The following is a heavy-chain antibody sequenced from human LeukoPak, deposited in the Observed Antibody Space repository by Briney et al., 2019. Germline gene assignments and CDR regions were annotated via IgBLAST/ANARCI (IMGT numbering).Heavy chain of an antibody. CDR3: ARWAGVSDL. CDR1: GFTFGNYW. D-gene: IGHD3-10*01. J-gene: IGHJ5*02. CDR2: IKQDGSAV. Sequence: GGSLRLSCAASGFTFGNYWMTWVRQAPGKGPEWVANIKQDGSAVHYVDSVKGRFTISRDNAKNSLSLQMNSLRVEDTAVYHCARWAGVSDLWGQGTLVTVSS. V-gene: IGHV3-7*01.